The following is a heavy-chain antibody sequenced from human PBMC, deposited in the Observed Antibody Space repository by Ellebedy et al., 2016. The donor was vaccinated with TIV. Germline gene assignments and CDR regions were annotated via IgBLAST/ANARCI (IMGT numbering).Heavy chain of an antibody. V-gene: IGHV3-33*03. CDR3: AKDTEERRPFYFDS. Sequence: GESLKISXVVSEYDFHIRVMHWFRQAPGKGLEWVAVIRHDGSNKQYVDSVKGRFTVSRDTSTNTLYLQMNSLSAGDTAIYYCAKDTEERRPFYFDSWGQGILVTVSS. CDR1: EYDFHIRV. CDR2: IRHDGSNK. D-gene: IGHD1-1*01. J-gene: IGHJ4*02.